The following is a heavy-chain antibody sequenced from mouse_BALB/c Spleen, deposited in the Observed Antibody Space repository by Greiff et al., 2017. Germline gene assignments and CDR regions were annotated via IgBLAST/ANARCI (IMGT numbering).Heavy chain of an antibody. D-gene: IGHD1-1*01. V-gene: IGHV3-2*02. CDR1: GYSITSDYA. CDR2: ISYSGST. CDR3: ARRGYGSSYWYFDV. J-gene: IGHJ1*01. Sequence: DVQLQESGPGLVKPSQSLSLTCTVTGYSITSDYAWNWIRQFPGNKLEWMGYISYSGSTSYNPSLKSRISITRDTSKNQFFLQLNSVTTEDTATYYCARRGYGSSYWYFDVWGAGTTVTVSS.